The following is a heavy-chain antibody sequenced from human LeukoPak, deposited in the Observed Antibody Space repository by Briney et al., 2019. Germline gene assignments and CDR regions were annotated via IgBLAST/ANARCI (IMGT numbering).Heavy chain of an antibody. V-gene: IGHV4-34*01. D-gene: IGHD6-13*01. Sequence: SETLSLTCAVYGGFFSGYYWSWIRQPPGKGLEWIGEINHSGSTNYNPSLKSRVTISVDTSKNQFSLKLSSVTAADTAVYYCARGGPGSSWYSFAPLMDVWGKGTTVTVSS. CDR2: INHSGST. CDR3: ARGGPGSSWYSFAPLMDV. CDR1: GGFFSGYY. J-gene: IGHJ6*03.